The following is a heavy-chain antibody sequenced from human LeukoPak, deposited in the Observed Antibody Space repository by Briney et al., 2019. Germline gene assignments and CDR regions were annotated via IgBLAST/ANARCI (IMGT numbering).Heavy chain of an antibody. Sequence: GGSLRLSCAASGFTFRNSAMSWVRQAPGKGPEWVSTFGRSGSDTYYSDSVKGRFTIFRDNSKNTLYLQMNSLRDEDTAVYYCAKGSLGSWYYFDYWGQGTLVTVSS. CDR2: FGRSGSDT. J-gene: IGHJ4*02. D-gene: IGHD6-13*01. V-gene: IGHV3-23*01. CDR1: GFTFRNSA. CDR3: AKGSLGSWYYFDY.